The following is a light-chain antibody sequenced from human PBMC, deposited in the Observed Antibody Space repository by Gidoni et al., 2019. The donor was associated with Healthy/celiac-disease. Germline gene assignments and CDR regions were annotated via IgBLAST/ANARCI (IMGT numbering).Light chain of an antibody. J-gene: IGLJ2*01. CDR3: SSYAGDYNVL. CDR2: DVS. V-gene: IGLV2-11*01. Sequence: QSALPQPRSVSGSPGQSVTISCTGTSSDVGGYNYVSWYQQHPGKAPKLMIYDVSKRPPGVPDRFSGSKSGNTASLTISGLQAEDEANYYCSSYAGDYNVLFGGGTELTVL. CDR1: SSDVGGYNY.